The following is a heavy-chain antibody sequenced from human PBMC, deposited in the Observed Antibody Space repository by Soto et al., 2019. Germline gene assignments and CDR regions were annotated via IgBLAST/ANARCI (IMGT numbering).Heavy chain of an antibody. Sequence: SETLSLTSAVSGGSIRSGGYSWSWIRQPPGKGLEWIGYIYHSGSTYYNPSLKSRVTISVDTSKNQFSLKLNSVTAADTAVYYCARESYYGSGATVVGYWGLGTLVTVSS. CDR1: GGSIRSGGYS. D-gene: IGHD3-10*01. CDR2: IYHSGST. CDR3: ARESYYGSGATVVGY. J-gene: IGHJ4*02. V-gene: IGHV4-30-2*01.